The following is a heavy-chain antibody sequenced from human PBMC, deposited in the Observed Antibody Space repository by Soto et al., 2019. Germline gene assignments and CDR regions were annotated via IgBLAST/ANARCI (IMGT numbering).Heavy chain of an antibody. J-gene: IGHJ6*02. V-gene: IGHV1-2*02. CDR3: AGGGLPRIAAAGHYYYYGMDV. D-gene: IGHD6-13*01. CDR2: INPNSGGT. CDR1: GYTFTGYY. Sequence: QVQLVQSGAEVKKPGASVKVSCKASGYTFTGYYMHWVRQAPGQGLEWMGWINPNSGGTNYAQKFQGRVPMTRDTSISTAYMELSRLRSDDTAVYYCAGGGLPRIAAAGHYYYYGMDVWGQGTTVTVSS.